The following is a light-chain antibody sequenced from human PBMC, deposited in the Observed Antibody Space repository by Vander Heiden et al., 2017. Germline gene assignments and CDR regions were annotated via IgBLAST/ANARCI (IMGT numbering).Light chain of an antibody. CDR2: EVS. V-gene: IGLV2-14*01. Sequence: QSALTQPASVPGSPGQSITISCTGTSSDGGGYNYVSWYQQHPGKAHKLMIYEVSNRPSGVSNRFSGSKSGNTASLTISGLQAEDEADYYCSSYTSSSNRVFGGGTKLTVL. CDR1: SSDGGGYNY. CDR3: SSYTSSSNRV. J-gene: IGLJ3*02.